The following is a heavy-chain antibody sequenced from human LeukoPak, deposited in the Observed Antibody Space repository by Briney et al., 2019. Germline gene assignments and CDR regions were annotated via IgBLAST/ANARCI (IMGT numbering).Heavy chain of an antibody. D-gene: IGHD3-9*01. V-gene: IGHV3-33*01. J-gene: IGHJ5*02. CDR1: GSTFSSYG. CDR2: IWYDGSNK. Sequence: PGRSLRLSCAASGSTFSSYGMHWVRQAPGKGLEWVAVIWYDGSNKYYADSVKGRFTISRDNSKNTLYLQMNSLRAEDTAVYYCARDGYDILTGYPHDNWFDPWGQGTLVTVSS. CDR3: ARDGYDILTGYPHDNWFDP.